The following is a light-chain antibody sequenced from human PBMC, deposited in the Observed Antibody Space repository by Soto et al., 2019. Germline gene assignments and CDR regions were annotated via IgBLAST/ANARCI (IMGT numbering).Light chain of an antibody. CDR1: SSDVGDHNS. CDR2: AVS. Sequence: QSALTQPASVSGSPGQSITISCTGTSSDVGDHNSVSWYQQQPGKAPKLMIYAVSNRPSGVSNRFSGSKSGNTASLTISRLQAEDEADYYCGSYTTSITVIFGGGTKLTVL. J-gene: IGLJ2*01. CDR3: GSYTTSITVI. V-gene: IGLV2-14*03.